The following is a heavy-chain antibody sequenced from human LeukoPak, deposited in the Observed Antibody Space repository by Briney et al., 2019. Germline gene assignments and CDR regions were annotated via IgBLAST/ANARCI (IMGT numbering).Heavy chain of an antibody. V-gene: IGHV3-30*18. J-gene: IGHJ1*01. D-gene: IGHD3-9*01. Sequence: GGSLRPSCAASGFTFSNYGMHWVRQAPGKGLEWVAVISYDGGEQHYGDSVKGRFSISRDDSKSTIYLQMNRLTVEDTALYYCAKPRTFYDILTVSFQQWGQGTWVTVSS. CDR1: GFTFSNYG. CDR3: AKPRTFYDILTVSFQQ. CDR2: ISYDGGEQ.